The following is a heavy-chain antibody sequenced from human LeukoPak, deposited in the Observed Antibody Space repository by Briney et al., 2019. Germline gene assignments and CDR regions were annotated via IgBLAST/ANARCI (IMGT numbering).Heavy chain of an antibody. Sequence: PSETLSLTCTVSGGSISSYYWSWIRQPPGKGLEWIGYIYYSGSTNYNPSLKSRVTISVDTSKNQFSLKLSSVTAADTAVYYCARVIGYCSGGSCYDYYYYMDVWGKGTTVTVSS. V-gene: IGHV4-59*01. CDR1: GGSISSYY. J-gene: IGHJ6*03. CDR2: IYYSGST. CDR3: ARVIGYCSGGSCYDYYYYMDV. D-gene: IGHD2-15*01.